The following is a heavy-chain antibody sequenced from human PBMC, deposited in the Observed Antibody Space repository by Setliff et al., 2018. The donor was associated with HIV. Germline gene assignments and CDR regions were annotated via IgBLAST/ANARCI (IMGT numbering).Heavy chain of an antibody. V-gene: IGHV3-7*01. CDR3: ARSRLGAWDYLDF. CDR2: IKEHGSDK. Sequence: GGSLRLSCAASGITISRSWMNWVRQAPGKGLEWVANIKEHGSDKYYVDSVKGRFIISRDDAKNSLYLQMDSLSAEDTAVYYCARSRLGAWDYLDFWGQGNLVTVSS. J-gene: IGHJ4*02. CDR1: GITISRSW.